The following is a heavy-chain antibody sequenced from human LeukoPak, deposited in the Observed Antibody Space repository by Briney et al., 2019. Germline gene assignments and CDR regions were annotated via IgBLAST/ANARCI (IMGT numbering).Heavy chain of an antibody. CDR3: ARGGYGSGSSNWFDP. CDR1: GGTFSSYA. CDR2: INPNSGGT. J-gene: IGHJ5*02. Sequence: GASVKVSCKASGGTFSSYAISWVRQAPGQGLEWMGWINPNSGGTNYAQKFQGWVTMTRDTSISTAYMELSRLRSDDTAVYYCARGGYGSGSSNWFDPWGRGTLVTVSS. V-gene: IGHV1-2*04. D-gene: IGHD3-10*01.